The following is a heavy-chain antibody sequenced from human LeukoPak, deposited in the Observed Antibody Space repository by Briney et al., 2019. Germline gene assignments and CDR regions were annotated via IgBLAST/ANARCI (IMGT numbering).Heavy chain of an antibody. Sequence: GGSLGLSCEGSGFTFSNYWMGWVRQAPGKGLQWVANIKTDGSEKYYVDSVKGRFTISRDNAKNSLYLQMNSLRAEDTAVYYCATYSSLNRREFQFWGQGTLLTVSS. J-gene: IGHJ1*01. CDR3: ATYSSLNRREFQF. CDR1: GFTFSNYW. V-gene: IGHV3-7*01. CDR2: IKTDGSEK. D-gene: IGHD3-22*01.